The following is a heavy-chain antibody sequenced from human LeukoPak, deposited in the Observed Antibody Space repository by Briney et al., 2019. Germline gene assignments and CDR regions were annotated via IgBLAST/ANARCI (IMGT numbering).Heavy chain of an antibody. V-gene: IGHV3-30-3*01. CDR2: ISYDGSNK. D-gene: IGHD6-19*01. CDR1: GFIFSNYD. Sequence: GGSLRLSCSASGFIFSNYDMHWVRQAPGKGLEWVAVISYDGSNKYYADSVKGRFTISRDNSKNTLYLQMNSLRAEDTAVYYCARDWSEGSSGWYYYGMDVWGQGTTVTVSS. J-gene: IGHJ6*02. CDR3: ARDWSEGSSGWYYYGMDV.